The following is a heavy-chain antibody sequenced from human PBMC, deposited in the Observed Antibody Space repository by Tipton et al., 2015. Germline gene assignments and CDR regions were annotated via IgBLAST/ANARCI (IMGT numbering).Heavy chain of an antibody. J-gene: IGHJ4*02. CDR3: ARILGYCSGGSCYSGYFDY. D-gene: IGHD2-15*01. CDR1: GFTFSSDW. V-gene: IGHV3-74*01. CDR2: IDSAGTST. Sequence: SLRLSCAASGFTFSSDWMHWVRQAPGKGLVWVSRIDSAGTSTNYADSVKGRFTISRDNAKNSLYLQMNSLRDEDTAVYYCARILGYCSGGSCYSGYFDYWGQGTLVTVSS.